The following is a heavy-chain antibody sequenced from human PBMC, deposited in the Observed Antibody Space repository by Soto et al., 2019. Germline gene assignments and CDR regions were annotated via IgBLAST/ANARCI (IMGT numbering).Heavy chain of an antibody. V-gene: IGHV3-30-3*01. J-gene: IGHJ4*02. CDR3: ARELDSSSWYYFDY. CDR1: GFTFSSYA. Sequence: QVQLVESGGGVVQPGRSPRLSCAASGFTFSSYAMHWVRQAPGKGLEWVAVISYDGSNKYYADSVKGRFTISRDNSKNTLYLQMNSLRAEDTAVYYCARELDSSSWYYFDYWGQGTLVTVSS. CDR2: ISYDGSNK. D-gene: IGHD6-13*01.